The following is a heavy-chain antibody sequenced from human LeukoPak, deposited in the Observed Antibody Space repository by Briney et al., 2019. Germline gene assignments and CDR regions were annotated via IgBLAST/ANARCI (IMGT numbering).Heavy chain of an antibody. CDR2: IYIHGTT. V-gene: IGHV4-61*02. D-gene: IGHD3-22*01. Sequence: SETLSLTCTVSGDSISSGSFYWSWIRQPAGKALEWIGRIYIHGTTSYNPSLRGRVSISVDKSKNQFSLNLSSVTAADTAVYYCARLNTRDSSGYYYLDYWGQGTLATVSA. CDR1: GDSISSGSFY. J-gene: IGHJ4*02. CDR3: ARLNTRDSSGYYYLDY.